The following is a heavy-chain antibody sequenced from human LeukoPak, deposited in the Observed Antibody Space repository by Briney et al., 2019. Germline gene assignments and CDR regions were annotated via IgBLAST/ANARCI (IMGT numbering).Heavy chain of an antibody. CDR2: IKPNSGGT. D-gene: IGHD1-26*01. Sequence: ASVKVSCKASGYTFTGYYMHWVRQAPGQGLEWMGRIKPNSGGTNYAQKFQGRVTMTRDTSISTAYMELSSLRSEDTAVYYCARIGGSYSLDYWGQGTLVTVSS. CDR1: GYTFTGYY. J-gene: IGHJ4*02. CDR3: ARIGGSYSLDY. V-gene: IGHV1-2*06.